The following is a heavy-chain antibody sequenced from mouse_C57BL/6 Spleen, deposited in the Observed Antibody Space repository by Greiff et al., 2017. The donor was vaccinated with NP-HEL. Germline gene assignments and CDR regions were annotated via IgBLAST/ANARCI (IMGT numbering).Heavy chain of an antibody. CDR3: ARWIETGTENWYFDV. V-gene: IGHV1-80*01. J-gene: IGHJ1*03. D-gene: IGHD4-1*01. CDR2: IYPGDGDT. CDR1: GYAFSSYW. Sequence: VQLQQSGAELVKPGASVKISCKASGYAFSSYWMNWVKQRPGKGLEWIGQIYPGDGDTNYNGKFKGKATLTADKSSSTAYMQLSSLTSEDSAVYFCARWIETGTENWYFDVWGTGTTVTVSS.